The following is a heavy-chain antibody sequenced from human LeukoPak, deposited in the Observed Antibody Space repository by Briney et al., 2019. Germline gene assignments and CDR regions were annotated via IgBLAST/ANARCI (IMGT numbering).Heavy chain of an antibody. D-gene: IGHD1-1*01. CDR1: GFSFGSYD. CDR3: ARGRMVTSAGTTAYYGLDV. CDR2: ITSGGTI. Sequence: GGSQRLSCVASGFSFGSYDMNWVRQAPGKGLEWISYITSGGTIDYVDSVKGRFTISRDNAKNSLYLQMSSLRAEDTAVYYCARGRMVTSAGTTAYYGLDVWGQGTTVTVSS. J-gene: IGHJ6*02. V-gene: IGHV3-48*03.